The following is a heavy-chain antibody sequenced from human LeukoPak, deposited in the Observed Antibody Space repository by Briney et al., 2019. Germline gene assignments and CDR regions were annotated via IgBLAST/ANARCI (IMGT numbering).Heavy chain of an antibody. D-gene: IGHD2-2*01. CDR3: ARDRHSGVPAATIAGFDY. CDR1: GGTISSGGYY. V-gene: IGHV4-30-2*01. Sequence: SETLSLTCTVSGGTISSGGYYWSWIRQPPGKGLEWIGNIYHSGSTYYNPSLKSRVTISVDRSKNQFSLKLSSVTAADTAVYYCARDRHSGVPAATIAGFDYWGQGTLVTVSS. J-gene: IGHJ4*02. CDR2: IYHSGST.